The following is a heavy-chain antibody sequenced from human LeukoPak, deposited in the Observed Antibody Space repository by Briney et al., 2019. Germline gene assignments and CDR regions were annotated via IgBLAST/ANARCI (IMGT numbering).Heavy chain of an antibody. CDR1: GYTLTELS. V-gene: IGHV1-24*01. CDR3: AAHMDIVVVVGV. J-gene: IGHJ3*01. Sequence: ASVKVSCKVSGYTLTELSMHWVRQAPGKGLEWMGGFDPEDGETIYAQKFQGRVTMTEDTSTDTAYMELSSLRSEDTAVYYCAAHMDIVVVVGVWGQGTMVTVSS. D-gene: IGHD2-15*01. CDR2: FDPEDGET.